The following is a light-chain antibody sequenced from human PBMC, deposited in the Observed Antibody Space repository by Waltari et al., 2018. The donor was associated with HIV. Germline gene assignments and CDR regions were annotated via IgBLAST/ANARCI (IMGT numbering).Light chain of an antibody. Sequence: QSALTQPRSVSGSPGQSVTISCTGTSSDIGYFDYVSWYQQYPGKVPKVIIYEVSQRPSGVLDRFTASKSGITASLTISGLQDEDEAHYYCCSYAGAYTYVFGTGTKVTVL. CDR3: CSYAGAYTYV. CDR2: EVS. CDR1: SSDIGYFDY. J-gene: IGLJ1*01. V-gene: IGLV2-11*01.